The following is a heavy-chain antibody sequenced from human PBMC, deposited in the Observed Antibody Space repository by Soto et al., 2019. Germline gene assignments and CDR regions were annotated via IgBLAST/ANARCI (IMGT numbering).Heavy chain of an antibody. CDR1: GGSISSSNW. V-gene: IGHV4-4*02. CDR2: IFHSGST. D-gene: IGHD2-21*02. Sequence: QVQLQESGPGLVKPSGTLSLTCAVSGGSISSSNWWSWVRQPPGKGLEWIGEIFHSGSTNYNPSLKSRVNISVDKSKNQFSLKLSSVTAADTAVYSCARASGTAIPHFDYWGQGSLVNVCS. J-gene: IGHJ4*02. CDR3: ARASGTAIPHFDY.